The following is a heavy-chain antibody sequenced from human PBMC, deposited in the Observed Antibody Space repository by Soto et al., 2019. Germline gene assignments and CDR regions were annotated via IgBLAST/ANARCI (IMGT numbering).Heavy chain of an antibody. Sequence: GGSLRLSCAASGFTFSSYAMSWVRQAPGKGLEWVSAISGSGGSTYYADSVKGRFTISRDNSKNKLYLQMNSLRAEDTAVYYCAKLLFLSSSAPFDYWGQGTLVTVSS. CDR1: GFTFSSYA. D-gene: IGHD6-6*01. CDR2: ISGSGGST. CDR3: AKLLFLSSSAPFDY. V-gene: IGHV3-23*01. J-gene: IGHJ4*02.